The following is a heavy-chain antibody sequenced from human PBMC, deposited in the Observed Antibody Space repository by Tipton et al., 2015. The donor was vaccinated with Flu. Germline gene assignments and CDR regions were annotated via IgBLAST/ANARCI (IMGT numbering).Heavy chain of an antibody. J-gene: IGHJ4*02. CDR2: MSPDRDNT. Sequence: QLVQSGAEVKKPGASVKVSCKTSGYTFTNLEIHWVRQAPGQGLEWMGWMSPDRDNTGYAQKFRGRVTLTRNTSSSTAYMELSNLRSEDTAIYYCARGDLTGLGVDYWGQGTLVTVSS. V-gene: IGHV1-8*02. D-gene: IGHD1-14*01. CDR1: GYTFTNLE. CDR3: ARGDLTGLGVDY.